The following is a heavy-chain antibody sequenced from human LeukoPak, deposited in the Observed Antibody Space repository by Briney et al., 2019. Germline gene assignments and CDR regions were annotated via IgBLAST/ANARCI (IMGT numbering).Heavy chain of an antibody. CDR2: IYTSGST. CDR1: GGSISSGSYY. D-gene: IGHD6-6*01. CDR3: ARVAARQLDFDY. Sequence: SQTLSLTCTVSGGSISSGSYYWSWIRQPAGKGLEWIGRIYTSGSTNYNPSLKSRVTISVDTSKNQFSLKLSSVTAADTAVYYCARVAARQLDFDYWGQGTLVTVSS. J-gene: IGHJ4*02. V-gene: IGHV4-61*02.